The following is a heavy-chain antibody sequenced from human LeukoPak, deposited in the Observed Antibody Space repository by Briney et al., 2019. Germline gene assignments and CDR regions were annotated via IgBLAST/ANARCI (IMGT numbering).Heavy chain of an antibody. V-gene: IGHV3-23*01. J-gene: IGHJ4*02. CDR2: ISGSGGST. CDR1: GFTFSSYA. Sequence: GGSLRLSCEASGFTFSSYAMSWVRQAPGKGLEWVSAISGSGGSTYYADSVKGRFTISRDNSKNTLYLQMNSLRAEDTAVYYCAKGPSGGYYYDSSGYYYDYWGQGTLVTVSS. D-gene: IGHD3-22*01. CDR3: AKGPSGGYYYDSSGYYYDY.